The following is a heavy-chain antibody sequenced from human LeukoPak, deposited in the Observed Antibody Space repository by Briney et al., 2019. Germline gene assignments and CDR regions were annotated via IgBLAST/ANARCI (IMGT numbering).Heavy chain of an antibody. D-gene: IGHD2-2*02. CDR2: IIPILGIA. Sequence: ASVKVSCKASGGTFSSYAISWVRQAPGQGLEWMGRIIPILGIANYAQKFQGRVTITADKSTSTAYMELSSLRSEDTAVYYCARLARGYCGSTSCYTADYWGQGTLVTVSS. CDR3: ARLARGYCGSTSCYTADY. J-gene: IGHJ4*02. CDR1: GGTFSSYA. V-gene: IGHV1-69*04.